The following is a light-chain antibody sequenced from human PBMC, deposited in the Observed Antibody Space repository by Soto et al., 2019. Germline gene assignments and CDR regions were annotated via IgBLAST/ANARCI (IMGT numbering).Light chain of an antibody. CDR1: SSDVGGYNY. CDR2: EVS. V-gene: IGLV2-8*01. Sequence: QSVLTQPPSASGSPGQSVTISCTGTSSDVGGYNYVSWYQQHPGKAPKVMIYEVSKRPSGVPDRFSDSKSGNTASLTVSGLQAEDEADYYCSSYAGSNTVVFGGGTKLTVL. CDR3: SSYAGSNTVV. J-gene: IGLJ2*01.